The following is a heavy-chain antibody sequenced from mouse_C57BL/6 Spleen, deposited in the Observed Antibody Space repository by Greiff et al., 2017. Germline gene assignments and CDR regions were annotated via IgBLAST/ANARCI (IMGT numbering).Heavy chain of an antibody. V-gene: IGHV5-6*01. CDR2: ISSGGSYT. CDR1: GFTFSSYG. J-gene: IGHJ2*01. Sequence: EVQRVESGGDLVKPGGSLKLSCAASGFTFSSYGMSWVRQTPDKRLEWVATISSGGSYTYYPDSVKGRFTIYRDKAKNTLYLQMSSLKSEDTAMYYCARENTTGVATFDYWGQGTTLTVSS. D-gene: IGHD1-1*01. CDR3: ARENTTGVATFDY.